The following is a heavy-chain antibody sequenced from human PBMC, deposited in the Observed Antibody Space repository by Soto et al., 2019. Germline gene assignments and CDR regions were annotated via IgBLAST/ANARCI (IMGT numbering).Heavy chain of an antibody. CDR1: GGTFSSYA. CDR3: ARDVGFCSGGSCYEFGY. CDR2: IIPIFGTA. Sequence: QVQLVQSGAEGKKPGSSVKVSCKASGGTFSSYAISWVRQAPGQGLEWMGGIIPIFGTANYAQKFQGRVTITADESTRTAYMELSSLRAEDTAVYYCARDVGFCSGGSCYEFGYWGQGTLVTVSS. J-gene: IGHJ4*02. V-gene: IGHV1-69*01. D-gene: IGHD2-15*01.